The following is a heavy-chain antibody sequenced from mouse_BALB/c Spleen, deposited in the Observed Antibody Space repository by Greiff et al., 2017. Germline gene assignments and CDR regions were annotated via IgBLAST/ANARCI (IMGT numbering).Heavy chain of an antibody. CDR3: TRSDWVLYYAMDY. CDR2: IYPGSGST. Sequence: VQLQQSGPELVKPGASVKMSCKASGYTFTSYYIHWVKQRPGQGLEWIGNIYPGSGSTNYDEKFKSKATLTVDTSSSTAYMQLSSLTSEDSAVYYCTRSDWVLYYAMDYWGQGTSVTVSS. J-gene: IGHJ4*01. CDR1: GYTFTSYY. D-gene: IGHD4-1*01. V-gene: IGHV1-55*01.